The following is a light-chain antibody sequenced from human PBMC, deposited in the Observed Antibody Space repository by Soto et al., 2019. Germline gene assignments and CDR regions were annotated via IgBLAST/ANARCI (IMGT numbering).Light chain of an antibody. J-gene: IGKJ5*01. CDR1: QSVSSH. Sequence: EIVLTHSPATLALSPCERATLSFRASQSVSSHLAWFQQRPGQAPRLLIYDASNRATGIPARFSGRGSGTDFTLTISSLEPEDFAVYYCQQRSSAITFGQGTRLEIK. V-gene: IGKV3-11*01. CDR3: QQRSSAIT. CDR2: DAS.